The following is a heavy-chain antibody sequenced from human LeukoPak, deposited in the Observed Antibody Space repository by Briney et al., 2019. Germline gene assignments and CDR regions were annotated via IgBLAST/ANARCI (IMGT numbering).Heavy chain of an antibody. CDR3: ATSKGLGSYGDLFDY. J-gene: IGHJ4*02. V-gene: IGHV1-24*01. Sequence: ASVKVSCKVSGHTLTELSMHWVRQAPGKGLEWMGGFDPEDGETSYAQKFQGRVTMTEDTSTDTAYMELSSLRSEDTAVYYCATSKGLGSYGDLFDYWGQGTLVTVSS. CDR1: GHTLTELS. D-gene: IGHD4-17*01. CDR2: FDPEDGET.